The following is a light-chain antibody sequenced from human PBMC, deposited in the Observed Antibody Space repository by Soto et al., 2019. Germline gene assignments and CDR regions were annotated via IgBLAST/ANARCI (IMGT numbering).Light chain of an antibody. J-gene: IGLJ2*01. V-gene: IGLV1-40*01. CDR1: RSNIGAGYE. CDR2: GNS. CDR3: QSYDSSLSGSV. Sequence: QSVLTQPPSVSGAPGQRVTISCTGSRSNIGAGYEVHWYQQLPGTAPKLLIYGNSNRPSGVPDQFSGSKSGTSASLAITGLQAEDEADYYCQSYDSSLSGSVFGGGTKVTVL.